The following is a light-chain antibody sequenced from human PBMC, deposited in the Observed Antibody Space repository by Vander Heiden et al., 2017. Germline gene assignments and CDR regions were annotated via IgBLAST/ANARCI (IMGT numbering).Light chain of an antibody. Sequence: QSVLTQPPSTLGTAGQRVTISCSGSTTNIENNYVYWYQKFPGTAPKIVIYRDNQRPSGISDRFSGSKSGTSASLAISGLRSEDEADYYCATWDDSLSSWVFGGGTGLTVL. CDR3: ATWDDSLSSWV. V-gene: IGLV1-47*01. J-gene: IGLJ3*02. CDR1: TTNIENNY. CDR2: RDN.